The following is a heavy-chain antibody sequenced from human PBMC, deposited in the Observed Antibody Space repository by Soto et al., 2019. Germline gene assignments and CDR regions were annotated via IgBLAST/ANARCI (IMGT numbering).Heavy chain of an antibody. CDR3: ARDICSSTSCYPSLYNWFDP. CDR2: ISSSSSYT. V-gene: IGHV3-11*06. CDR1: GFTFSDYY. J-gene: IGHJ5*02. D-gene: IGHD2-2*01. Sequence: GGSLRLSCAASGFTFSDYYMSWIRQAPGKGLEWVSYISSSSSYTNYADSVKGRFTISSDNAKNSQYLQMNSLRAEDTAVYYCARDICSSTSCYPSLYNWFDPWGQGTLVTVSS.